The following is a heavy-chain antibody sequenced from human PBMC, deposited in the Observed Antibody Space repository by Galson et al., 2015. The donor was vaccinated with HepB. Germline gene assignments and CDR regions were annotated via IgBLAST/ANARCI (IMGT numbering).Heavy chain of an antibody. V-gene: IGHV6-1*01. D-gene: IGHD2-2*02. J-gene: IGHJ3*02. Sequence: CAISGDSVSRYGAAWNWIRQSPSRGLEWLGRTYYRSKWFNEYALSVKSRLNINPDTSRNQFSLQLDSLTPEDTAVYYCASGRYSAFDIWDQGTMVTVPS. CDR3: ASGRYSAFDI. CDR1: GDSVSRYGAA. CDR2: TYYRSKWFN.